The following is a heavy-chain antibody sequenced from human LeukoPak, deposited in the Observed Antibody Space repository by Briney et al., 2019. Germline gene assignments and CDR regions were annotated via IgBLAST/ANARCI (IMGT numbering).Heavy chain of an antibody. V-gene: IGHV3-23*01. Sequence: GGSLRLSCAASGLTFSSYSMNWVRQAPGKGLEWVSAISGSGGSTYYADSVKGRFTISRDNSKNTLYLQMNSLRAEDTAVYYCAKDRYYDSSGYPYWGQGTLVTVFS. CDR3: AKDRYYDSSGYPY. CDR1: GLTFSSYS. D-gene: IGHD3-22*01. J-gene: IGHJ4*02. CDR2: ISGSGGST.